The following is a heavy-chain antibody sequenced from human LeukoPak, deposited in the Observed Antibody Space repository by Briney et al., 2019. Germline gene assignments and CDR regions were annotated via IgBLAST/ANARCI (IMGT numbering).Heavy chain of an antibody. CDR1: GFIFDQYS. CDR3: AKQSYARSLGE. Sequence: GGSLTLSCPGSGFIFDQYSMHWVRQAPGKGLDCISTTNSGGTSTYYADSVKGRFTSSRDNSKNPLYLQMSSLRVEDTAVYYCAKQSYARSLGEGGAGTLVSVSS. V-gene: IGHV3-23*01. CDR2: TNSGGTST. D-gene: IGHD2-8*01. J-gene: IGHJ4*02.